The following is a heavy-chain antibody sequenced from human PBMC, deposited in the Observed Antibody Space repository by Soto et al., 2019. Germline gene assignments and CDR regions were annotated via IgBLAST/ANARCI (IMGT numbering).Heavy chain of an antibody. V-gene: IGHV1-18*01. CDR1: GYTFTSYG. CDR2: ISGYNGNK. CDR3: ARDPEIFDS. Sequence: QVQLVQSGAEVKKPGASVKVSCKASGYTFTSYGISWVRQAPGQGLEWMGWISGYNGNKKYAQKLKGSVTMTTDTSRSTAYMELRSRISDDTAVYYCARDPEIFDSWGQGTLVTVSS. J-gene: IGHJ4*02.